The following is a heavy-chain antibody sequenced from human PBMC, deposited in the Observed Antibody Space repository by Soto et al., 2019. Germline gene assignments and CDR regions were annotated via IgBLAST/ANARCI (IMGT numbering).Heavy chain of an antibody. CDR2: ISSDGTTT. CDR3: ARLPNCESICCYSYFSL. Sequence: RGSLILSCAASGFTVSSNYMSWVLQAPGKGLEWVSRISSDGTTTTYADSVKGRFTISRDNAKNTLYLQVNSLRADDTAVYYCARLPNCESICCYSYFSLWGQGALFTVSS. V-gene: IGHV3-74*01. J-gene: IGHJ4*02. D-gene: IGHD2-21*02. CDR1: GFTVSSNY.